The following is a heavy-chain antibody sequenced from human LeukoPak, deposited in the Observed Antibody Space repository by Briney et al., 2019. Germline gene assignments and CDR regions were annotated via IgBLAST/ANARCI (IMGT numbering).Heavy chain of an antibody. Sequence: PSETLSLTCTVSGYSISSGYYWGWIRQPPVKGLEWIGSIYHSGSTYYNPSLKSRVTISVDTSKNQVSLKLTSVTAADTAVYYCARLGGSPPLSAFDIWGQGTIVTVSS. V-gene: IGHV4-38-2*02. J-gene: IGHJ3*02. D-gene: IGHD1-26*01. CDR2: IYHSGST. CDR3: ARLGGSPPLSAFDI. CDR1: GYSISSGYY.